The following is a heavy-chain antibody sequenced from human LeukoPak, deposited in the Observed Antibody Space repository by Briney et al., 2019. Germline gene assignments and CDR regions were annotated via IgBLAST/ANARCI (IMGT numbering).Heavy chain of an antibody. CDR1: GYTFTGYY. Sequence: ASVKVSCKASGYTFTGYYMHWVRQAPGQGLEWMGWMNPNSGNTGYAQKFQGRVTMTRNTSISTAYMELSSLRSEDTAVYYCATGLFDPWGQGTLVTVSS. J-gene: IGHJ5*02. CDR3: ATGLFDP. V-gene: IGHV1-8*02. CDR2: MNPNSGNT.